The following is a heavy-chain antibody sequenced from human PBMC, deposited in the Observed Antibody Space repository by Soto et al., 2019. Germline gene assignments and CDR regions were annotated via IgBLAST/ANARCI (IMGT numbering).Heavy chain of an antibody. CDR3: ARVIYGDYGETNGDY. D-gene: IGHD4-17*01. V-gene: IGHV1-46*03. J-gene: IGHJ4*02. Sequence: QVQLVQSGAEVKKPGASVKVSCKASGYTFTSYYMHWVRQAPGQGLEWMGIINPSGGSTSYAQKFQGRVTMTRDTSTSTVYMELSSLRSEDTAVYYCARVIYGDYGETNGDYWGQGTLVTVSS. CDR1: GYTFTSYY. CDR2: INPSGGST.